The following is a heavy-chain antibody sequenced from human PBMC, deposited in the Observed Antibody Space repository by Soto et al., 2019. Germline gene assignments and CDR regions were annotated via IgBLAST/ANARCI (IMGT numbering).Heavy chain of an antibody. D-gene: IGHD2-15*01. J-gene: IGHJ3*02. Sequence: EVQLLESGGGLVQPGGSLRLSCAASGFTFSSYAMSWVRQAPGKGLEWVSAISGSGGSTYYADSVKGRFTISRDNSKNTLYLQMNSLRAEDTAVYYCAKVSRRSRGCSCYSCAFAIWGQGTMVTVYS. CDR2: ISGSGGST. V-gene: IGHV3-23*01. CDR1: GFTFSSYA. CDR3: AKVSRRSRGCSCYSCAFAI.